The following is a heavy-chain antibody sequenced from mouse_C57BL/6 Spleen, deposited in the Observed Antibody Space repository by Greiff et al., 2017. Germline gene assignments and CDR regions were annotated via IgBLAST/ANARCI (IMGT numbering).Heavy chain of an antibody. D-gene: IGHD2-5*01. CDR1: GFTFSSYG. Sequence: EVQLVESGGDLVKPGGSLKLSCAASGFTFSSYGMSWVRQTPDKRLEWVATISSGGSYTYYPDSMKGRFTISRDNAKNTLYLQMSSLKSEDTAMYRCARHWDSNYAMDYWGQGTSVTVSS. V-gene: IGHV5-6*01. CDR2: ISSGGSYT. CDR3: ARHWDSNYAMDY. J-gene: IGHJ4*01.